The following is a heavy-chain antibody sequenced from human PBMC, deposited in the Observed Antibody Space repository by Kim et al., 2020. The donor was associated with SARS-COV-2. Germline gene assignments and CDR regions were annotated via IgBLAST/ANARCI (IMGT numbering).Heavy chain of an antibody. V-gene: IGHV1-69*06. CDR2: IIPVFGSP. D-gene: IGHD3-10*01. J-gene: IGHJ4*01. CDR1: GGTFGSYV. Sequence: SVKVSCKTFGGTFGSYVISWVRQAPGQGLDWMGGIIPVFGSPRYPQKFQDRVTITADKSTSTVYMELSRLTFDDTAMYYCAREDYGSVSSTYRDYCG. CDR3: AREDYGSVSSTYRDY.